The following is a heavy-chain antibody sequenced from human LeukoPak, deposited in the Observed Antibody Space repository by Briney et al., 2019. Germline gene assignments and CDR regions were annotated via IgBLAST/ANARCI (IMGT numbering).Heavy chain of an antibody. CDR1: GFTHRNYW. D-gene: IGHD2-21*02. V-gene: IGHV3-74*01. J-gene: IGHJ6*03. CDR2: INGDGTIP. CDR3: ARVAYCGGNSYSLDYYYMDV. Sequence: GGSVRLSCAASGFTHRNYWMHWLRQTPGKGLLWVSRINGDGTIPTYPAPVKGRFTISRDNAKNPLYLQMTSLRAEDTPVYYCARVAYCGGNSYSLDYYYMDVWGKGTTVTVSS.